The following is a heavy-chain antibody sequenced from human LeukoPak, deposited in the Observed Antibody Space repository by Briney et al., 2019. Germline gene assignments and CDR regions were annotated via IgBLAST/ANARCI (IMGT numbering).Heavy chain of an antibody. CDR2: IYYSGST. Sequence: PSETLSFTCTVSGGSISSYYWSWIRQPPGKGLEWIGYIYYSGSTNYNPSLKSRVTISVDTSKNQFSLKLSSVTAADTAVYYCARGYCSSTSCSRFDPWGQGTLVTVSS. CDR1: GGSISSYY. CDR3: ARGYCSSTSCSRFDP. D-gene: IGHD2-2*01. V-gene: IGHV4-59*01. J-gene: IGHJ5*02.